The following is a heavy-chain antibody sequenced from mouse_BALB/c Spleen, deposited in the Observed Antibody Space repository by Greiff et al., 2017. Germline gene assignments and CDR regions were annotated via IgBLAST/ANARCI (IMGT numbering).Heavy chain of an antibody. D-gene: IGHD1-1*01. V-gene: IGHV1-80*01. CDR3: ARGNYGSSSYAMDY. CDR1: GYAFSSYW. CDR2: IYPGDGDT. Sequence: VQLQQSGAELVRPGSSVKISCKASGYAFSSYWMNWVKQRPGQGLEWIGQIYPGDGDTNYNGKFKGKATLTADKSSSTAYMQLSSLTSEDSAVYFCARGNYGSSSYAMDYWGQGTSVTVSS. J-gene: IGHJ4*01.